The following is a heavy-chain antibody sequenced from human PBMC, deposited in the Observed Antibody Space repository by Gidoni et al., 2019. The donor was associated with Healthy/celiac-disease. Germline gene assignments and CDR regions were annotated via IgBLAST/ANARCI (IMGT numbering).Heavy chain of an antibody. CDR1: GYTFTSYA. V-gene: IGHV1-3*01. CDR3: ARNLGCGMDV. Sequence: QVQLVQSGAEGKKRGASVKVSCKSYGYTFTSYAMHWVRQAPGKRLEWMGWINAGNGNTKYSQKFQGRVTITRDTSASTAYMELSSLRSEDTAVYYCARNLGCGMDVWGQGTTVTVSS. J-gene: IGHJ6*02. CDR2: INAGNGNT. D-gene: IGHD7-27*01.